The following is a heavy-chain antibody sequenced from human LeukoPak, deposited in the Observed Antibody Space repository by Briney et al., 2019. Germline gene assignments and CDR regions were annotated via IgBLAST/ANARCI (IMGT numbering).Heavy chain of an antibody. CDR2: IYTSGST. V-gene: IGHV4-61*02. J-gene: IGHJ4*02. CDR1: GGSISSGSYH. Sequence: SETLSLTCSVSGGSISSGSYHWSWIRQPAGKGLEWIGRIYTSGSTNYNPSLKSRVTISGDTSKNQFSLKLSSVTAADTAVYYCARLRDGYNGGGVDYWGQGTLVTVSS. D-gene: IGHD5-24*01. CDR3: ARLRDGYNGGGVDY.